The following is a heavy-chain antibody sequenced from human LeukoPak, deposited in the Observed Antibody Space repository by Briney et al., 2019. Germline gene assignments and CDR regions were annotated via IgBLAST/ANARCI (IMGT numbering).Heavy chain of an antibody. V-gene: IGHV4-34*01. CDR1: GGSFSGYY. CDR3: ARVVTYCSSTSCYSGYFDY. D-gene: IGHD2-2*01. Sequence: SETLSLTCAVYGGSFSGYYWSWIRQPPGKGLEWIGEINHSGSTNYNPSLKSRVTISVHTSKNQFSLKLSSVPAADTAVYYCARVVTYCSSTSCYSGYFDYWGQGTLVTVSS. J-gene: IGHJ4*02. CDR2: INHSGST.